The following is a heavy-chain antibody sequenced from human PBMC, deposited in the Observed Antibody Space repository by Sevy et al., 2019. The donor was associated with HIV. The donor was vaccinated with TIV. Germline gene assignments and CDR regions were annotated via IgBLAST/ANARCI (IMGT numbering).Heavy chain of an antibody. V-gene: IGHV3-7*01. J-gene: IGHJ6*02. CDR3: ARGGPLVDGTLIRWGMDV. D-gene: IGHD1-7*01. CDR1: GFTFSNYW. Sequence: GGSLRLSCAASGFTFSNYWMNWVRHAPGKGLEWVANIKHDGSDTYYADSVKGRFTLSRDDIKNSLSLQMNSLRVEDTAVYYCARGGPLVDGTLIRWGMDVWGQGTTVTVSS. CDR2: IKHDGSDT.